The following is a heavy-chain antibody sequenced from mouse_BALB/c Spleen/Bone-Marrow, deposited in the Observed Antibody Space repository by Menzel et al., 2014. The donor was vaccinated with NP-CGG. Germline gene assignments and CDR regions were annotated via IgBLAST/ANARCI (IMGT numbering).Heavy chain of an antibody. J-gene: IGHJ3*01. CDR3: ASYYYGRSSFAC. V-gene: IGHV14-3*02. CDR1: GFNIKDTY. CDR2: IDPANGNT. Sequence: VHVKQSGAELVKPGASVKLSCTASGFNIKDTYIHWVKQRPEQGLEWIGRIDPANGNTKYDPKFQGKATITTDTSSNTAYLQLSSLTSEDTAVYYCASYYYGRSSFACWGQGTLVTVSA. D-gene: IGHD1-1*01.